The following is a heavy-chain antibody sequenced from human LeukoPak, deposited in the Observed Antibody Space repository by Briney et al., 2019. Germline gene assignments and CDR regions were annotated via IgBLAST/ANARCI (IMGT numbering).Heavy chain of an antibody. V-gene: IGHV1-69*04. Sequence: ASVKVSCKASGGTYSSYAISWVRQAPGQGLEWMGRIIPILGIANYAQKFQGRVTITADKSTSTAYMELRGLRSDDTAVYYCARLSTLYSSGWFYFDYWGQGTLVTVSS. J-gene: IGHJ4*02. D-gene: IGHD6-19*01. CDR2: IIPILGIA. CDR1: GGTYSSYA. CDR3: ARLSTLYSSGWFYFDY.